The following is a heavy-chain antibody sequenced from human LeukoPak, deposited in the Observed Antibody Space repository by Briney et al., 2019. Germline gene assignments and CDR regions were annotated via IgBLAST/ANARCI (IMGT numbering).Heavy chain of an antibody. CDR3: AREVSVMVRGTQNAFDI. J-gene: IGHJ3*02. CDR1: GGSISSYY. V-gene: IGHV4-4*07. CDR2: IYTSGST. Sequence: SETLSLTCTVSGGSISSYYWSWIRQPAGKGLEWIGRIYTSGSTNYNPSLKSRVTMSVDTSKNQFSLKLSSVTAADTAVYYCAREVSVMVRGTQNAFDIWGQGTMVTVSS. D-gene: IGHD3-10*01.